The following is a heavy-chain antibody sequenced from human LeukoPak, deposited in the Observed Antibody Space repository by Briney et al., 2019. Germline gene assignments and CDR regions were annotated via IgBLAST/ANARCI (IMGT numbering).Heavy chain of an antibody. J-gene: IGHJ4*02. V-gene: IGHV1-46*01. CDR1: GYTFTSYY. CDR2: INPSGGST. Sequence: ASVKVSCKASGYTFTSYYMHWVRQAPGQGLEWMGIINPSGGSTSYAQKFQGRVTMTRDTSTSTVYMELSSLRSEDTAVYYCARDRSPVVVPAANVWGYWGQGTLVTVSS. CDR3: ARDRSPVVVPAANVWGY. D-gene: IGHD2-2*01.